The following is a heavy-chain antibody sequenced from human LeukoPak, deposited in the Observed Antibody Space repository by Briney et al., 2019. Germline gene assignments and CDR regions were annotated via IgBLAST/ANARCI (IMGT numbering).Heavy chain of an antibody. CDR2: IYYSGST. D-gene: IGHD6-19*01. V-gene: IGHV4-38-2*02. CDR1: GYSISSGYY. CDR3: ARGPRIAVAGRGIQDSADHYYYYMDV. Sequence: PSETLSLTCTVSGYSISSGYYWGWTRRPPGKGLEWIGTIYYSGSTYYNPSLKSRVTISVDTSKNQFSLKLISVTAADTAVYYCARGPRIAVAGRGIQDSADHYYYYMDVWGKGTTVTISS. J-gene: IGHJ6*03.